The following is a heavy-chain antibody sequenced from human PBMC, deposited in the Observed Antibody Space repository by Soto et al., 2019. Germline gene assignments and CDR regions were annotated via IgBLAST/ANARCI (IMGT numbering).Heavy chain of an antibody. CDR3: ARDEYYYGSGSSNYNWFDP. CDR1: GGSISSGDYY. D-gene: IGHD3-10*01. J-gene: IGHJ5*02. Sequence: SETLSLTCTVSGGSISSGDYYWSWIRQPPGKGLEWIGYIYYSGSTYYNPSLKSRVTISVDTSKNQFSLKLSSVTAADTAVYYCARDEYYYGSGSSNYNWFDPWGQGTLVTVSS. CDR2: IYYSGST. V-gene: IGHV4-30-4*01.